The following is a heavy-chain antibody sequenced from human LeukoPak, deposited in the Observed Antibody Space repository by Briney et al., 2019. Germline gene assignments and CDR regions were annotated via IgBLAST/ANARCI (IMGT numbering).Heavy chain of an antibody. J-gene: IGHJ5*02. V-gene: IGHV4-34*01. D-gene: IGHD3-10*01. CDR3: AGGPRESYYNWFDL. CDR1: GESFSGYL. CDR2: INHSGSA. Sequence: SETLSLTCGVYGESFSGYLWNWLRQPPGGGLEWLGEINHSGSANYPPSPMSRVNISVDPSKNQVSLSLSSVTAADTAVYYCAGGPRESYYNWFDLWGQGTLVTVSS.